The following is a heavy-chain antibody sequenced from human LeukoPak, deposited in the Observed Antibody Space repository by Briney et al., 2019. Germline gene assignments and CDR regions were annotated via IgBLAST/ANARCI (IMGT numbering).Heavy chain of an antibody. CDR2: IKQDDSEE. Sequence: GGSLRLSCAASGFPFSSYWMSWVRQAPGKGLEWVANIKQDDSEEYYVDSVKGRFTISRDNAKNTLYLQMNSLRAEDTAVYFCARRIVTYYYGSGLDYWGQGTLVTVSS. D-gene: IGHD3-10*01. CDR1: GFPFSSYW. CDR3: ARRIVTYYYGSGLDY. V-gene: IGHV3-7*01. J-gene: IGHJ4*02.